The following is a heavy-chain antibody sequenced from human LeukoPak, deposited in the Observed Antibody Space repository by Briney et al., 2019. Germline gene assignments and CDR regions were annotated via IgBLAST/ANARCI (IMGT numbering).Heavy chain of an antibody. CDR1: GGSVSSYY. CDR3: ARSDEGFDY. CDR2: IYYSGST. V-gene: IGHV4-59*02. J-gene: IGHJ4*02. Sequence: PSETLSLTCTVSGGSVSSYYWSWIQQPPGKGLEWIGYIYYSGSTNYNPSLKSRVTISVDTSKNQFSLKVSYVTAADTAVYYCARSDEGFDYWGQGTLVTVSS.